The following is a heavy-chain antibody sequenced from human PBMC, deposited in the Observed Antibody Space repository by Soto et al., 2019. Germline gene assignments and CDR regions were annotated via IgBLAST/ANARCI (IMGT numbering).Heavy chain of an antibody. J-gene: IGHJ2*01. CDR2: IYYSGST. CDR3: ARGIAARWYFDL. Sequence: QVQLQESGPGLVKPSETLSLTCTVSGGSVSSGSYYWSWIRQPPGKGLEWIGDIYYSGSTNYNPSRKSRVTISVDTSKNQFSLKLSSVTAADTAVYYCARGIAARWYFDLWGRGTLVTVSS. CDR1: GGSVSSGSYY. V-gene: IGHV4-61*01. D-gene: IGHD6-6*01.